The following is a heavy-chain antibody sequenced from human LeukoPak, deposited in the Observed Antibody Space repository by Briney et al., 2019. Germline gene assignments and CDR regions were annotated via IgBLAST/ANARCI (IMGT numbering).Heavy chain of an antibody. J-gene: IGHJ5*02. D-gene: IGHD6-13*01. Sequence: PSETLSLTCTVSGGSISTGSYYWSWIRQHPGKGLEWIGYIYYSGSTYYNPSLKSRVTISVDTSKNQLSLKLSSVTAADTAVYYCARAIARSWFDPWGQGTLVTVSS. CDR3: ARAIARSWFDP. CDR2: IYYSGST. CDR1: GGSISTGSYY. V-gene: IGHV4-31*03.